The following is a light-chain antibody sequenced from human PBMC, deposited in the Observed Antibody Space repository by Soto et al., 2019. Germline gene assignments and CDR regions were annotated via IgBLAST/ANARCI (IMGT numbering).Light chain of an antibody. CDR2: EVS. Sequence: QPASVSGSLGQSITISCTGTSSDIGGYNYVSWYQQYPGKAPKVMIFEVSKRPSGVSNRFSGSKSGNMASLTISGLQAEDEGDYYCSSFTSTSTVLLGGGTKLTVL. CDR3: SSFTSTSTVL. J-gene: IGLJ2*01. V-gene: IGLV2-14*01. CDR1: SSDIGGYNY.